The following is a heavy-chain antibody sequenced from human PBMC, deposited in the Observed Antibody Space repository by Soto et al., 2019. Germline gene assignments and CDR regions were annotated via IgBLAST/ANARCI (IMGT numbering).Heavy chain of an antibody. D-gene: IGHD2-15*01. CDR3: ARACGGSCYPAHDAFDI. Sequence: SETLSLTCTVSGGSVSSSSYSWGWIRQSPGKGLEWIGYIYYSGSTNYNPSLKSRVTISVDTSKNQFSLKLSSVTAADTAVYYCARACGGSCYPAHDAFDIWGQGTMVTVSS. CDR2: IYYSGST. CDR1: GGSVSSSSYS. V-gene: IGHV4-61*01. J-gene: IGHJ3*02.